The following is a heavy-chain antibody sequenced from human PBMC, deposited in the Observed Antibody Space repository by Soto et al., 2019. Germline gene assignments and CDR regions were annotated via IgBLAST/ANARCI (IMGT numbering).Heavy chain of an antibody. CDR3: ALSIVAAGNYYYGMDV. Sequence: SETLSLTCTVSGGSISSGGYYWSWIRQHPGKGLEWIGYIYYSGSTYYNPSLKSRVTISVDTSKNQFSLKLSSVTAADTAVYYCALSIVAAGNYYYGMDVWGQGTTVTVSS. CDR2: IYYSGST. V-gene: IGHV4-31*03. D-gene: IGHD6-13*01. CDR1: GGSISSGGYY. J-gene: IGHJ6*02.